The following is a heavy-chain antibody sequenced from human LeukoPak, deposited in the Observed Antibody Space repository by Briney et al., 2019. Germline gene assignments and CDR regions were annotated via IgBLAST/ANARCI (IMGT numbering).Heavy chain of an antibody. Sequence: GGSLRVSCAASGFTFSDYSMNWVRQAPGKGLEGVSSISSSSSYMKYAESVRGRFTTSRDNAKNSLYLHMSSLRAEDTAVYYCARLAGAGSSGFDYWGQGTLVTVSS. CDR2: ISSSSSYM. D-gene: IGHD1-26*01. CDR1: GFTFSDYS. V-gene: IGHV3-21*01. CDR3: ARLAGAGSSGFDY. J-gene: IGHJ4*02.